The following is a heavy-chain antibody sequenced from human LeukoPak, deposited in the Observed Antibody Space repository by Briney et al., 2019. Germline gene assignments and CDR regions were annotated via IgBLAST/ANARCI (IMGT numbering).Heavy chain of an antibody. CDR2: LYYRGTT. D-gene: IGHD4/OR15-4a*01. V-gene: IGHV4-39*02. CDR1: VGSLSTTDDF. Sequence: PSETLSLTCTVSVGSLSTTDDFWGWIRRTPGKVLECIGSLYYRGTTYYNPSLQSRVALSVDTAKSNLSLSLTSVTAADTAVYFCARSRAYYDSFDLWGQGTMVAVSS. CDR3: ARSRAYYDSFDL. J-gene: IGHJ4*02.